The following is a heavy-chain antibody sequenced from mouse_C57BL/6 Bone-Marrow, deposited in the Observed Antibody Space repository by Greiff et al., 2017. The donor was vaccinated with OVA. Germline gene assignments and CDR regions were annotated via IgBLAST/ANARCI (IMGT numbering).Heavy chain of an antibody. CDR2: ISNLAYSI. D-gene: IGHD1-1*01. Sequence: EVKLMESGGGLVQPGGSLKLSCAASGFTFSDYGMAWVRQAPRKGPEWVAFISNLAYSIYYADTVTGRFTISRENAKNTLYLEMSSLRSEDTAMYYCARQGYYGSSYWFAYWGQGTLVTVSA. V-gene: IGHV5-15*01. CDR1: GFTFSDYG. J-gene: IGHJ3*01. CDR3: ARQGYYGSSYWFAY.